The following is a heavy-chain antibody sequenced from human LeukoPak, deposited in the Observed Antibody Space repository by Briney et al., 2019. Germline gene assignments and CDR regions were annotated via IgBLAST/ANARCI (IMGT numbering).Heavy chain of an antibody. CDR3: AKQPYQYVSGSPSWFDP. Sequence: PGGSLRLSCAASGFIFSNYAMTWVRQAPGKGLEWVSGIGGSSGKTFYADSVKGQFTISRDNSKNTLYLQMNTLRGEDTAVYFCAKQPYQYVSGSPSWFDPWGQGTLVTVSS. CDR1: GFIFSNYA. D-gene: IGHD3-10*01. J-gene: IGHJ5*02. CDR2: IGGSSGKT. V-gene: IGHV3-23*01.